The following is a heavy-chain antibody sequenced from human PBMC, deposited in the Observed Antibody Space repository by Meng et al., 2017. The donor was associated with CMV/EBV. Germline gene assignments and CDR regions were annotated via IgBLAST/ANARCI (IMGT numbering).Heavy chain of an antibody. CDR2: ISGSGGST. CDR3: AKGRGGKGPYYFDY. Sequence: ASGFTFSSYAMSWVRQAPGKGLEWVSAISGSGGSTYYADSVKGRFAISRDNSKNTLYLQMNSLRAEDTAVYYCAKGRGGKGPYYFDYWGQGTLVTVSS. V-gene: IGHV3-23*01. CDR1: GFTFSSYA. J-gene: IGHJ4*02. D-gene: IGHD4-23*01.